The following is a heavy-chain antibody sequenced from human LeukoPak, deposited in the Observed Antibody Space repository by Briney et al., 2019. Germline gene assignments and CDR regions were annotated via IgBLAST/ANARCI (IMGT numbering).Heavy chain of an antibody. J-gene: IGHJ4*02. Sequence: SETLSLTCTVSGDSITDYYWSWIRQPPGKGLEWIGYVYYSGSTNYNPSLKSRVTISVDTSKNQFSLKLSSVTAADTAVYYCARGRYYDSSGPFDYWGQGTLVTVSS. V-gene: IGHV4-59*01. D-gene: IGHD3-22*01. CDR2: VYYSGST. CDR1: GDSITDYY. CDR3: ARGRYYDSSGPFDY.